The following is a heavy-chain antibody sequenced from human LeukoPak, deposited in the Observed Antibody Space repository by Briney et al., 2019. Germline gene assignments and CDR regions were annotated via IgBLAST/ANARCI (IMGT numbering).Heavy chain of an antibody. CDR1: GFTFSSYA. V-gene: IGHV3-23*01. Sequence: GGSLRLSCAASGFTFSSYAMSWVRQAPGKGLEWVSAISGSGGSTYYADSVKGRFTISRDNAKNSLYLQMNSLRAEDTAVYYCARDFRPQSLYYYYGMDVWGQGTTVTVSS. J-gene: IGHJ6*02. CDR3: ARDFRPQSLYYYYGMDV. CDR2: ISGSGGST.